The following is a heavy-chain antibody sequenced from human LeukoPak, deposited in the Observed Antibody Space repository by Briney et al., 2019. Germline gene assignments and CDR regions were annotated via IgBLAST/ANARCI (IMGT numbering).Heavy chain of an antibody. Sequence: ASVKVSCKASGGTFSSYAISWVRQAPGQGLEWMGGIIPIFGTANYAQKFQGRVTITTDESTSTAYMELSSLRSEDTAVYYCARRAQIGDNWGSGDAFDIWGQGTMVTVSS. V-gene: IGHV1-69*05. CDR2: IIPIFGTA. CDR1: GGTFSSYA. J-gene: IGHJ3*02. D-gene: IGHD7-27*01. CDR3: ARRAQIGDNWGSGDAFDI.